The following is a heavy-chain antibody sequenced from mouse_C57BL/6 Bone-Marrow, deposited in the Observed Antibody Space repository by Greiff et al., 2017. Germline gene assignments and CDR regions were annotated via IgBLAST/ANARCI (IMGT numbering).Heavy chain of an antibody. CDR2: IYPGSGRT. D-gene: IGHD2-5*01. Sequence: VQLQQPGAELVKPGASVKMSCKASGYTFTSYWITWVKQRPGQGLEWVGAIYPGSGRTNYNEKFKSKATLTVDTSSSTAYMQLSSLTSEDSAVYYCAIPYYSNYWYLDVWGTGTTVTVSS. V-gene: IGHV1-55*01. CDR3: AIPYYSNYWYLDV. J-gene: IGHJ1*03. CDR1: GYTFTSYW.